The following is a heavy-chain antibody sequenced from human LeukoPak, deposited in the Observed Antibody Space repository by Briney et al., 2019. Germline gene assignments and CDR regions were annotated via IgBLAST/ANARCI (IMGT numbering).Heavy chain of an antibody. V-gene: IGHV1-18*01. Sequence: ASVKVSCKASGYTFTSYGVSWVRQAPGQGLEWMGWISAYNGNTNYAQKLQGRVTMTTDTSTSTAYMELRSLRSDDTAVYYCARDPYYDFWSGYSVSEQYYYYGMDVWGQGTTVTVSS. D-gene: IGHD3-3*01. CDR2: ISAYNGNT. J-gene: IGHJ6*02. CDR1: GYTFTSYG. CDR3: ARDPYYDFWSGYSVSEQYYYYGMDV.